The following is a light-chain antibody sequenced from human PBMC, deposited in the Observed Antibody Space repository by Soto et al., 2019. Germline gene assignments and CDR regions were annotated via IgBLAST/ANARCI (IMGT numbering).Light chain of an antibody. CDR1: SSDVGGYEY. CDR2: EVI. CDR3: SSYTNTGTLYV. V-gene: IGLV2-14*01. J-gene: IGLJ1*01. Sequence: QSALTQPASVSGSPGQSITISCTGTSSDVGGYEYVSWYQQYPGKAPKLMIYEVIDRPAGAPRRFSGSKSGNTASLTITGLQAEDEADYYCSSYTNTGTLYVFGTGTKLTVL.